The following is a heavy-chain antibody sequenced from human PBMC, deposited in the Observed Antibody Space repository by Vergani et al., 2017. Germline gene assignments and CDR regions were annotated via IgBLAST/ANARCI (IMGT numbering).Heavy chain of an antibody. D-gene: IGHD1-26*01. J-gene: IGHJ6*02. CDR3: ARRGRGDGMDV. Sequence: VQLVESGGGVVQPGRSLRLSCAASGFTFSSYGMHWVRQAPGKGLEWVAVISYDGSNKYYADSVKGRFTISRDNSKNTLYLQMNSLRAEDTAVYYCARRGRGDGMDVWGQGTTVTVSS. V-gene: IGHV3-30*03. CDR1: GFTFSSYG. CDR2: ISYDGSNK.